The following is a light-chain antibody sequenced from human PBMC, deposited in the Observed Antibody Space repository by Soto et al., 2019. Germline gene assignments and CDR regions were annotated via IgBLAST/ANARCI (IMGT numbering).Light chain of an antibody. J-gene: IGLJ2*01. CDR2: DVS. Sequence: QSALTQPASVSGSPGQSITISCTGTSSDIGSYNFVSWYQQFPGKAPKLLICDVSNRPSGVSNRFSGSKSGNTASLTISGLQAEDEAHYYCSSYTSRNTLVVFGGGTNLTVL. CDR3: SSYTSRNTLVV. CDR1: SSDIGSYNF. V-gene: IGLV2-14*01.